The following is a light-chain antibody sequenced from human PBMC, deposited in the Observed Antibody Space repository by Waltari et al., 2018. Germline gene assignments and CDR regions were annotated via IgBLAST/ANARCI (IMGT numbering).Light chain of an antibody. Sequence: EIVMTQSPATLSVSPGERATLSCRASQSVSSNLAWYQQKPGQAPRLLIYGASTRATGSPAGFSGSGSGTEFTLTISSLQSEDFAVYYCQQYNNWPPFTFGPGTKVDIK. V-gene: IGKV3-15*01. CDR2: GAS. J-gene: IGKJ3*01. CDR3: QQYNNWPPFT. CDR1: QSVSSN.